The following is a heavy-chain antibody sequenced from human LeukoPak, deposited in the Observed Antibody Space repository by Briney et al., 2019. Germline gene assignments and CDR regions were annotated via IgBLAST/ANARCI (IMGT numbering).Heavy chain of an antibody. CDR2: IKQDGSAK. CDR3: ARVRGYGEPYFDY. J-gene: IGHJ4*02. CDR1: GFTFSRHW. V-gene: IGHV3-7*03. Sequence: GGSLRLSCAASGFTFSRHWMYWVRQAPGKGLEWVANIKQDGSAKPYVDSVKGRFTISRDNAKSSLFLQMNSLRAEDTAVYYCARVRGYGEPYFDYWGQGTLVTVSS. D-gene: IGHD3-10*01.